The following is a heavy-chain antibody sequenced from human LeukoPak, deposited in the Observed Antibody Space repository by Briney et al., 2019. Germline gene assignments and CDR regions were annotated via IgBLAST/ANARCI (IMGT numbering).Heavy chain of an antibody. Sequence: GGSLRLSCAASGFTVSSNYMSRVRQAPGKELEGVSVIYSGGSTYYAGSVKGRFTISRDNSKNTLYLQMNSLRAEDTAVYYCAKDLKYDFWSGYYGAFDIWGQGTMVTVSS. CDR3: AKDLKYDFWSGYYGAFDI. V-gene: IGHV3-53*05. D-gene: IGHD3/OR15-3a*01. J-gene: IGHJ3*02. CDR2: IYSGGST. CDR1: GFTVSSNY.